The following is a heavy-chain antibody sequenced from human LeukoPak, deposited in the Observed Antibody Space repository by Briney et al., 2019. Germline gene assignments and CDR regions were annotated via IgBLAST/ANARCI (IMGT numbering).Heavy chain of an antibody. J-gene: IGHJ4*02. CDR1: GFTFSSYA. CDR3: AKWFYVLDTAPRISYFDY. CDR2: ISGSGGST. D-gene: IGHD3/OR15-3a*01. V-gene: IGHV3-23*01. Sequence: GGSLRLSCAASGFTFSSYAVSWVRQAPGKGLEWVSAISGSGGSTYYADSVKGRFTISRDNSKNTLYLQMNSLRAEDTAVYYCAKWFYVLDTAPRISYFDYWGQGTLVTVSS.